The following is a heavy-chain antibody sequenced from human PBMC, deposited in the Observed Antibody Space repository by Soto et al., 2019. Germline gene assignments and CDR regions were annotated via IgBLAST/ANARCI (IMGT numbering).Heavy chain of an antibody. J-gene: IGHJ4*02. CDR2: VYYSGTT. D-gene: IGHD5-12*01. Sequence: QLQLQESGPGLVKPSETLSLTCTVSGGSISSSGYHWGWIRQPPGKGLEWIVSVYYSGTTYYNPSLKSRVSITVDESKKQFSLRLSSVTAADAAVYYCAGHDLYRGYGARGPFDYWGQGALVTVSS. CDR1: GGSISSSGYH. CDR3: AGHDLYRGYGARGPFDY. V-gene: IGHV4-39*01.